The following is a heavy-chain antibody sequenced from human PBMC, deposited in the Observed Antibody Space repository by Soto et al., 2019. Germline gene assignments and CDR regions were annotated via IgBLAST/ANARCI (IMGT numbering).Heavy chain of an antibody. CDR3: ARGCGRLNY. CDR1: GFTFNDFE. V-gene: IGHV3-48*03. D-gene: IGHD6-25*01. CDR2: IDGSGTTK. Sequence: EVQLLESGGGLVQPGGSLRLSCGVSGFTFNDFEMNWVRQAPGKGLEWLAYIDGSGTTKKYADSGRGRFTIYRANPNNSLFLPMSSLRAADPAIYFRARGCGRLNYRGQRTLVSVSS. J-gene: IGHJ4*02.